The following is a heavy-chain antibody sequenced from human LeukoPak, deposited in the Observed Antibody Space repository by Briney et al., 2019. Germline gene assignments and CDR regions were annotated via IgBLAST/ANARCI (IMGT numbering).Heavy chain of an antibody. CDR2: IYSSGDT. J-gene: IGHJ4*02. CDR3: ARDDTRDDSSGSSFDY. CDR1: GGSFSNYY. Sequence: SETLSLTCTVFGGSFSNYYWGWIRQSPGKGLEWIAYIYSSGDTNYNPSLKSRVAISIDTSKNQFFLNLSFVTAADTAVYYCARDDTRDDSSGSSFDYWGQGTLVTVSS. D-gene: IGHD3-22*01. V-gene: IGHV4-59*01.